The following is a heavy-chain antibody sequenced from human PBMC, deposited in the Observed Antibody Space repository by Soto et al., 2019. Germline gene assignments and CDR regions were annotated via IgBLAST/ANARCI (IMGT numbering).Heavy chain of an antibody. V-gene: IGHV3-33*01. D-gene: IGHD3-10*01. Sequence: QVKLVESGGGVVQPGGSLRLSCAASGYSFRSYGMHWVRQAPGKGLEWVALIWYDGSNEYYADSVQGRFTISRDNSETTVYLQMNSLSVEDTAIYYCARERGFVRGVLRYDLDYWGQGTLVTVSS. CDR3: ARERGFVRGVLRYDLDY. J-gene: IGHJ4*02. CDR2: IWYDGSNE. CDR1: GYSFRSYG.